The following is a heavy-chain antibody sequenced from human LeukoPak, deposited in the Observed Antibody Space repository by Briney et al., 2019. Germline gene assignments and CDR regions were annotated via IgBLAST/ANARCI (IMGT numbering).Heavy chain of an antibody. J-gene: IGHJ6*02. CDR2: INSDESST. V-gene: IGHV3-74*01. CDR1: GFTFSSHW. D-gene: IGHD3-9*01. CDR3: VRGRLYYDILTGPTDAMDV. Sequence: PGGSLRLSCAASGFTFSSHWMHWVRQAPGKGLVWVSRINSDESSTNYADSVKGRFTISRDNAKSTLYLQMNSLRGEDTAVYYCVRGRLYYDILTGPTDAMDVWGQGTTVTVSS.